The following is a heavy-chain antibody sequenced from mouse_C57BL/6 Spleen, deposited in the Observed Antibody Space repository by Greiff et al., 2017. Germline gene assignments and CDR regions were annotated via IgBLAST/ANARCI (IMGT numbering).Heavy chain of an antibody. CDR2: IDPSDSYT. CDR3: AGSRLRFFDY. Sequence: QVQLQQPGAELVKPGASVKLSCKASGYTFTSYWMQWVKQRPGQGLEWIGEIDPSDSYTNYNQKFKGKATLTVDTSSSTAYMQLSSLTSEDSAVYYCAGSRLRFFDYWGQGTTLTVSS. J-gene: IGHJ2*01. D-gene: IGHD1-1*01. CDR1: GYTFTSYW. V-gene: IGHV1-50*01.